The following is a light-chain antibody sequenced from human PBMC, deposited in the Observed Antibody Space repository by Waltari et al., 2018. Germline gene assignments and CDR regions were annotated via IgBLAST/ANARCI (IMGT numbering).Light chain of an antibody. V-gene: IGKV1-33*01. CDR2: DAS. CDR1: QDVGKS. Sequence: DIQMTQSPSSLSASVGDRVTITCQASQDVGKSLSWYQQKPGKAPKRLIFDASNLETGVSSRFSGSGSGTHFTFVISSLQSEDVATYYCQQYDDLPTFGQGTRLHFK. CDR3: QQYDDLPT. J-gene: IGKJ5*01.